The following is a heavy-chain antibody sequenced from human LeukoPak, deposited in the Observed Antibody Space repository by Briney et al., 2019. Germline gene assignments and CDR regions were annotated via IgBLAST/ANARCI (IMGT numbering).Heavy chain of an antibody. J-gene: IGHJ4*02. D-gene: IGHD1-26*01. CDR2: ISGTGGSI. CDR3: AKGQRWELPFDY. CDR1: GFTFSNYA. V-gene: IGHV3-23*01. Sequence: GGSLKLSCAASGFTFSNYAMSWVRQAPGKGLEWVSAISGTGGSIYYADSVKGRFTISRDNSKNTLYLQMNCLRAADTAVYYCAKGQRWELPFDYWGQGTLVTVSS.